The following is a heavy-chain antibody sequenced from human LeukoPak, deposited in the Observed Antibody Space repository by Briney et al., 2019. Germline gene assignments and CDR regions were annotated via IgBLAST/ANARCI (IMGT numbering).Heavy chain of an antibody. D-gene: IGHD6-19*01. CDR3: ARDQWLVHFDY. CDR1: GFTFSSYW. V-gene: IGHV3-7*01. Sequence: GGSLRLSCAASGFTFSSYWMSWVRQAPGKGLEWVANIKQDGSEKYYVDSVKGRFTISRDNAKNSLYLQMNSLRAEDTAVYCCARDQWLVHFDYWGQGTLVTVSS. CDR2: IKQDGSEK. J-gene: IGHJ4*02.